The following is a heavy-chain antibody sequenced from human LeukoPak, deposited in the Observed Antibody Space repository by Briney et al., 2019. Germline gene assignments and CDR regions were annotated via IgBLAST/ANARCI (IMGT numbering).Heavy chain of an antibody. V-gene: IGHV4-59*08. CDR2: IFHTGST. Sequence: SETLSLTCTVSGGSISSNYWSWIRQPPRKGLEGIGYIFHTGSTNYNPSLKSRVTISVDTSKNQLSLKLSSVTAADTAVYYCARHIRGAYYYFDYWGQGTLVTVSS. CDR1: GGSISSNY. CDR3: ARHIRGAYYYFDY. D-gene: IGHD3-10*01. J-gene: IGHJ4*02.